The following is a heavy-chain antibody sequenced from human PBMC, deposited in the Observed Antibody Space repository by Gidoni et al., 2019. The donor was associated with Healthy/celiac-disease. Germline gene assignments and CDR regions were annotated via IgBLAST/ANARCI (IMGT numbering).Heavy chain of an antibody. CDR1: GVTFSDYY. CDR3: ARDGGRFLDIPADY. Sequence: QVQLVESGGGVVKPGGSLRLSCPASGVTFSDYYMRWIRQAPGKGLEWVSYISSSGSTIYYADSVKGLFTISRDTAKNSLYVQMNSLRAEDTAVYYCARDGGRFLDIPADYWGQGTLVTVSS. D-gene: IGHD3-3*01. CDR2: ISSSGSTI. V-gene: IGHV3-11*01. J-gene: IGHJ4*02.